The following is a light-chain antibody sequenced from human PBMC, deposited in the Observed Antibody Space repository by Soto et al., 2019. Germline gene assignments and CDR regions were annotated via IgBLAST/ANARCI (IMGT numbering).Light chain of an antibody. J-gene: IGKJ1*01. V-gene: IGKV1-5*03. CDR3: QQYNSYSLFKT. CDR2: KAS. CDR1: QSISSW. Sequence: DIQMSQSPSTLSASVGGRVTITCRASQSISSWLAWYQQKPGKAPKLLIYKASSLESGVPSRFSGSGSGTEFTLTISSLQPDDFATYYCQQYNSYSLFKTFGQGTKVDIK.